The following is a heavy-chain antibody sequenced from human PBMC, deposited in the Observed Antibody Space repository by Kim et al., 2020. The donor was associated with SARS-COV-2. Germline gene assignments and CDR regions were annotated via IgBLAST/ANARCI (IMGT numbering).Heavy chain of an antibody. J-gene: IGHJ4*02. CDR2: INSDGSST. Sequence: GGSLRLSCAASGFTFSSYWMHWVRQAPGKGLVWVSRINSDGSSTSYADSVKGRFTISRDNAKNTLYLQMNSLRAEDTAVYYCARSRDGYNEHFDYWGQGTLVTVSS. CDR3: ARSRDGYNEHFDY. D-gene: IGHD5-12*01. CDR1: GFTFSSYW. V-gene: IGHV3-74*01.